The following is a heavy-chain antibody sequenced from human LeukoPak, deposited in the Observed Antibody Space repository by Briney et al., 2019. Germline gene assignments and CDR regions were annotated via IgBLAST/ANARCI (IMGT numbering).Heavy chain of an antibody. D-gene: IGHD5-18*01. J-gene: IGHJ5*02. Sequence: ASVKVSCKASGYTFTSYAMNWVRQAPGQGLEWMGWINTNTGNPTYAQGFTGRFVFSLDTSVSTAYLQISSLKAEDTAVYYCARESDGGYSYGSFDPWGRGTLVTVSS. V-gene: IGHV7-4-1*02. CDR1: GYTFTSYA. CDR2: INTNTGNP. CDR3: ARESDGGYSYGSFDP.